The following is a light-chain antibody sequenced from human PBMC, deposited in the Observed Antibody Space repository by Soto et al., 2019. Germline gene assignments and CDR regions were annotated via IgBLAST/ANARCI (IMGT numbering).Light chain of an antibody. CDR1: SSNIGAGYD. CDR2: GNN. Sequence: QSVLTQPPSVSGAPGQRVTISCTGSSSNIGAGYDVHWYQQLPGTAPKLLIYGNNNRPSGVPDRFSGSKSATSDSLAITGLQAEDEADYYCQSYDSSLSAWVFGGGTTLTAL. CDR3: QSYDSSLSAWV. J-gene: IGLJ3*02. V-gene: IGLV1-40*01.